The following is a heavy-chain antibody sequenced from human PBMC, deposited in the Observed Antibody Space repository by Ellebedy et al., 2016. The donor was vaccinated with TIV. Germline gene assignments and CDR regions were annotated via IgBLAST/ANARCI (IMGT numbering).Heavy chain of an antibody. CDR2: IYSTGST. V-gene: IGHV4-59*01. CDR1: GGSIRNYY. J-gene: IGHJ4*02. D-gene: IGHD2-21*02. Sequence: MPGGSLRLSCTVSGGSIRNYYWSWIRQPPGKGLEWIGFIYSTGSTNYNPSLKSRVTMSVDTSRNQFSLQLSSVAAADTAVYYCARRDCGGDHCYPFEDWGQGTLVTVSS. CDR3: ARRDCGGDHCYPFED.